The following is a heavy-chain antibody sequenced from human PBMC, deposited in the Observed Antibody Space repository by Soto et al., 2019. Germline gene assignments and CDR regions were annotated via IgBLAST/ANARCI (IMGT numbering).Heavy chain of an antibody. V-gene: IGHV2-5*02. CDR1: GFSLSTSGVG. D-gene: IGHD6-13*01. CDR2: IYWDDDK. J-gene: IGHJ4*02. Sequence: QITLKESGPTLVKPTQTLTLTCTFSGFSLSTSGVGVGWIRQPPGKALEWLALIYWDDDKRYSPSLKSRLTXTXXNSTDQVGLTMTNMDPVDTATYYCAHGAAAGTYDYWGQGTLVTVSS. CDR3: AHGAAAGTYDY.